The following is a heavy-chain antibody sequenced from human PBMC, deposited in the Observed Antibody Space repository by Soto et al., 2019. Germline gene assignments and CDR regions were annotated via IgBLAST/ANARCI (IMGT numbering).Heavy chain of an antibody. CDR1: GFTFTSSA. J-gene: IGHJ2*01. Sequence: ASVKVSCKASGFTFTSSAVQWVRQARGQRLEWIGWIVVGSGNTNYAQKFQERVTITRDMSTSTAYMELSSLRSEDTAVYYFSSPSGPTYYYDSSGYYFDWYFDLWGRGPLVTVSS. D-gene: IGHD3-22*01. CDR2: IVVGSGNT. V-gene: IGHV1-58*01. CDR3: SSPSGPTYYYDSSGYYFDWYFDL.